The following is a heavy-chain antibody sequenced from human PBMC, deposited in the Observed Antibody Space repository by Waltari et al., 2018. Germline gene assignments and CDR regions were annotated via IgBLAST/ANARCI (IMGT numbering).Heavy chain of an antibody. CDR1: GFTFSTYS. V-gene: IGHV3-23*04. CDR3: ASRPPYGDDY. CDR2: ISGSGGST. D-gene: IGHD4-17*01. Sequence: EVQLVESGGGLVQPGGSLRLSCVASGFTFSTYSMNWVRQAPGKGLEWVSAISGSGGSTYYADSVKGRFTISRDNSKNTLYLQMNSLRAEDTAVYYCASRPPYGDDYWGQGTLVTVSS. J-gene: IGHJ4*02.